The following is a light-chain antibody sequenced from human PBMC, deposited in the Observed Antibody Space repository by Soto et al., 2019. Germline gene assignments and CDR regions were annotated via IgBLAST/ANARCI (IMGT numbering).Light chain of an antibody. Sequence: EIVLTQSPATLSLSPGERATLSCRASQSVSSYLAWYQQKPGQAPRLLIYDASNRATGIPARFSGSGSGTDFTLTISSLEPEDFATYFCQQYSHLVTFGQGTKLEIK. CDR1: QSVSSY. CDR3: QQYSHLVT. V-gene: IGKV3-11*01. J-gene: IGKJ2*01. CDR2: DAS.